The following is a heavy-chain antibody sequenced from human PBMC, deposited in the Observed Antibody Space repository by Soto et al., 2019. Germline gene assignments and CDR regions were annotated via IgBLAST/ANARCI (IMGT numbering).Heavy chain of an antibody. CDR1: GGTFSSYA. V-gene: IGHV1-69*01. Sequence: QVQLVQSGAEVKKPGSSVKVSCKASGGTFSSYAISWVRQAPGQGLEWMGGIIPIFGTANYAQKFQGRVPITAYEATTTAYMELRSLRSEDTAVYYCARNGAWIQLLPKRRPYYYYYGMAVWGQGTTVTVFS. CDR3: ARNGAWIQLLPKRRPYYYYYGMAV. D-gene: IGHD5-18*01. J-gene: IGHJ6*02. CDR2: IIPIFGTA.